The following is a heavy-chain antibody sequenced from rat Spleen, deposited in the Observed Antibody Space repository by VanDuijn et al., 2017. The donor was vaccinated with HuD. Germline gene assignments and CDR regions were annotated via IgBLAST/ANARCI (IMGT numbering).Heavy chain of an antibody. Sequence: EVQLVESGGGLVQPGGSLKLSCVASGFTFNNYWMTWIRQAPKKGLEWVATIIYDGSKTYYRDSVKGRFTISRDNAQSTLYLQMDSLRSEDTATYYCARHYGGYSEYVMDAWGQGVMVTVSS. CDR2: IIYDGSKT. J-gene: IGHJ2*01. CDR3: ARHYGGYSEYVMDA. D-gene: IGHD1-11*01. V-gene: IGHV5-7*01. CDR1: GFTFNNYW.